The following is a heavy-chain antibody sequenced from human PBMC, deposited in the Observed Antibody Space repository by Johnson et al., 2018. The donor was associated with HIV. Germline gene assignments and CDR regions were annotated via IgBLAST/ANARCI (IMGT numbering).Heavy chain of an antibody. V-gene: IGHV3-30*18. J-gene: IGHJ3*02. CDR2: ISSDGSNK. CDR1: GFTFSSYG. D-gene: IGHD6-13*01. CDR3: AKEANPYSSSWYGDAFDI. Sequence: QVQLVESGGGLVQPGRSLRLSCAASGFTFSSYGMAWVRQAPGKGLEWVALISSDGSNKYYADSVKGRFTISRDNSKNTLYLQMNSLRAEDTAVYYCAKEANPYSSSWYGDAFDIWGQGTIVTVSS.